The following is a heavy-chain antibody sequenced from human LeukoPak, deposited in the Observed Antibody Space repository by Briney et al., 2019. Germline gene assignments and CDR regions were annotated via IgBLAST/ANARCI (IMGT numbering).Heavy chain of an antibody. CDR1: GFTFNIYA. CDR2: MCGSAGCT. D-gene: IGHD6-19*01. J-gene: IGHJ4*02. V-gene: IGHV3-23*01. Sequence: PGGSLRLSCAASGFTFNIYAMSWVRQAPGKGLEWVASMCGSAGCTYYADSVKGRFTISRDNAKNSLYLQMNSLRAEDMALYYCAKDNRAVAGTGSFDYWGQGTLVTVSS. CDR3: AKDNRAVAGTGSFDY.